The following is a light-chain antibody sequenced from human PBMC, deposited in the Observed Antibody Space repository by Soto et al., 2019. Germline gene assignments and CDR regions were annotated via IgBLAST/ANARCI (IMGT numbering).Light chain of an antibody. CDR2: GAS. CDR3: YHYCCSSPFT. V-gene: IGKV3-20*01. CDR1: QSVSSSY. J-gene: IGKJ3*01. Sequence: EIVSMQSPGTLSLSPGERATLSGMASQSVSSSYLAWYQQKPGQAPRLLIYGASCSATGIPERSSGSVSGPDYSRTISRLVTEDFAVYCYYHYCCSSPFTFGPGTKVDIK.